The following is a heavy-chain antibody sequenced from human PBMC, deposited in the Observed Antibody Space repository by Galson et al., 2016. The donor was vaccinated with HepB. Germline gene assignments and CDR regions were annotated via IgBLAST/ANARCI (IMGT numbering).Heavy chain of an antibody. Sequence: SLRLSCAASGFTFSNYAMSWVRQAPGKGLEWVSSINIGGDSTYYADSVKGRFTISRDNSKNTVYLQMNSLRAEDTALYYCAKDSLYSSGWSTYWGQGTLVTVSS. V-gene: IGHV3-23*01. D-gene: IGHD6-19*01. J-gene: IGHJ4*02. CDR3: AKDSLYSSGWSTY. CDR1: GFTFSNYA. CDR2: INIGGDST.